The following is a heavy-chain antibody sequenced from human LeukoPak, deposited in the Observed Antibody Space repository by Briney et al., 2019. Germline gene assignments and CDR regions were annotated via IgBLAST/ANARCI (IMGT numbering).Heavy chain of an antibody. D-gene: IGHD2-15*01. J-gene: IGHJ6*02. Sequence: GRSLRLSCAASGFTFSSYGMPWVRQAPGKGLEWVAVIWYDGSNKYYADSVKGRFTISRDNAKNSLYLQMNSPRAEDTAVYYCAREKWYDYYGMDVWGQGTTVTVSS. CDR2: IWYDGSNK. CDR1: GFTFSSYG. CDR3: AREKWYDYYGMDV. V-gene: IGHV3-33*01.